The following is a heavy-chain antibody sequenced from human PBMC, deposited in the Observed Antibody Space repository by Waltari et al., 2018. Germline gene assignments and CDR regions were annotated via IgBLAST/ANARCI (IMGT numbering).Heavy chain of an antibody. CDR2: IYFSGST. CDR3: ARNTDSSRDFDH. CDR1: GGSISTIGYY. Sequence: QLQLQESGPGPVKSSETLSLSCSVSGGSISTIGYYWGWVRQPPGKGLAWIANIYFSGSTYYNPSLKSRVTISADTFKNQFSLRLSSVTAADTAVYYCARNTDSSRDFDHWGQGTLVSVSS. D-gene: IGHD2-2*01. V-gene: IGHV4-39*01. J-gene: IGHJ4*02.